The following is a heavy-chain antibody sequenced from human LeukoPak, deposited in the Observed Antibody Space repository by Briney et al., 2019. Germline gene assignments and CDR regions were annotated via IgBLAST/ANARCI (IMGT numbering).Heavy chain of an antibody. D-gene: IGHD6-19*01. CDR2: IKEDGSEK. CDR3: ARDQSGSGWYY. Sequence: PGGSLRLSCAASGFTFSSFWMSWVRQAPGKGLEWVANIKEDGSEKNYMDSVKGRFTISRDNAKKLVYLQMNSLRAEDTAVYYCARDQSGSGWYYGGQGTLVTVSS. J-gene: IGHJ4*02. CDR1: GFTFSSFW. V-gene: IGHV3-7*04.